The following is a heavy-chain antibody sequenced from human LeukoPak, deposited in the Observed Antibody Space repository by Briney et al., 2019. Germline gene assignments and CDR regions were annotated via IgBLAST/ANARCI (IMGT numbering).Heavy chain of an antibody. CDR2: IYYSGST. J-gene: IGHJ6*04. V-gene: IGHV4-61*01. D-gene: IGHD6-13*01. Sequence: SETLSLTCTVSNYSITSGYYWGWIRQPPGKGLEWIGYIYYSGSTNYNPSLKSRVTISVDTAKNQFSLKLSSVTAADTAVYYCARSLKPAVAPVGVWGKGTTVTVSS. CDR1: NYSITSGYY. CDR3: ARSLKPAVAPVGV.